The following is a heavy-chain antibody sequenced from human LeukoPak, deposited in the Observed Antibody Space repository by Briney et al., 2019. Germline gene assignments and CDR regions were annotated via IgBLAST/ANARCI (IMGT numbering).Heavy chain of an antibody. CDR2: INPNSGGT. Sequence: ASVKVSCKASGYTFTAYYMFWVRQAPGQGLEWMGWINPNSGGTNYAPKFQGRVTMTRDTSISTAYMELSGLTSDDTAVYFCATYYSDTSARDWGQGTLVTVSS. D-gene: IGHD3-22*01. J-gene: IGHJ4*02. V-gene: IGHV1-2*02. CDR1: GYTFTAYY. CDR3: ATYYSDTSARD.